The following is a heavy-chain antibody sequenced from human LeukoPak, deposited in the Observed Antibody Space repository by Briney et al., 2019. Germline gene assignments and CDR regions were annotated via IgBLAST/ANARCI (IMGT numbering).Heavy chain of an antibody. V-gene: IGHV4-39*01. CDR1: GGSTTVSSYY. CDR2: FYYSGNT. Sequence: SSETLSLTCAVSGGSTTVSSYYWGWIRQPPGKGLEWFGRFYYSGNTYYNPSLKSRITISIDTSKHQFSLNLSSVTAADTAIYFCARGLLYSGSFARNWFDSWGQGTLVTVSS. J-gene: IGHJ5*01. CDR3: ARGLLYSGSFARNWFDS. D-gene: IGHD1-26*01.